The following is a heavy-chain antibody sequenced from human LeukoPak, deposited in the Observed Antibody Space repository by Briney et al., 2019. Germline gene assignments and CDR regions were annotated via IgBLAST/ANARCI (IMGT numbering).Heavy chain of an antibody. V-gene: IGHV1-69*05. CDR3: ARDDDFWSGSFDY. D-gene: IGHD3-3*01. J-gene: IGHJ4*02. CDR1: GGTFSSYA. CDR2: IIPIFGTA. Sequence: GASVKVSCKASGGTFSSYAISWVRQAPGQGLEWMGGIIPIFGTANYAQKFQGRVTITTDESTSTAYMELSSLRSEDTAVYYCARDDDFWSGSFDYWGRGTLVTVSS.